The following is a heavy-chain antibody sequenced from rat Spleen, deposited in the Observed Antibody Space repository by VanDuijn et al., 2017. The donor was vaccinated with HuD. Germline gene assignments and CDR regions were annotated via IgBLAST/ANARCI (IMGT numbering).Heavy chain of an antibody. D-gene: IGHD1-1*01. Sequence: QVQLKESGPGLVQPSQTLSLTCTVSGFSLTSYSVHWVRQHSGKSLEWMGRMWSDGDTSYNSALKSRLSISRDTSKNQVFLKMNSLQTDDTGTYYCTRDDRLGYYFDYWGQGTLVTVSS. CDR1: GFSLTSYS. CDR3: TRDDRLGYYFDY. CDR2: MWSDGDT. J-gene: IGHJ3*01. V-gene: IGHV2S18*01.